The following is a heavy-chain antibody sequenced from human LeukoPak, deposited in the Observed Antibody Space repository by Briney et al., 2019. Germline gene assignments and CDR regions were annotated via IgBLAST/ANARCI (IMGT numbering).Heavy chain of an antibody. Sequence: GGSLRLSCAASGFPFSSHAMHWVRQAPGKGLEWVSYISSDSSAIYYADPVKGRFTISRDNAKNSLYLQMNSLRAEDTAVYYRARAGAFDFWGQGTMVTVSS. V-gene: IGHV3-48*01. J-gene: IGHJ3*01. D-gene: IGHD1-14*01. CDR3: ARAGAFDF. CDR1: GFPFSSHA. CDR2: ISSDSSAI.